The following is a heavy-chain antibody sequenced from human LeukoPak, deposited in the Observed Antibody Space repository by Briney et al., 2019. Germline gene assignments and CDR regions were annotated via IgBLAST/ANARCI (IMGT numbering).Heavy chain of an antibody. CDR1: GYIFTNYW. J-gene: IGHJ6*03. CDR2: IYPGDSDT. V-gene: IGHV5-51*01. Sequence: VESLKISCETSGYIFTNYWITWVRQIPGKGLEWLGLIYPGDSDTRYSPSFQGQVTVSADKSISTAYLRWSSLKASDTAMYYCAREGHSSYDYGYYYYYMDVWGKGTTVTVS. D-gene: IGHD5-12*01. CDR3: AREGHSSYDYGYYYYYMDV.